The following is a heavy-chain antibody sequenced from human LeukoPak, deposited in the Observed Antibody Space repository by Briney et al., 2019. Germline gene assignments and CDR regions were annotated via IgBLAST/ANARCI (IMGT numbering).Heavy chain of an antibody. V-gene: IGHV4-59*01. CDR2: IYYSGST. CDR1: GGSISSYY. CDR3: ARGSSSSWYPKEYFQH. D-gene: IGHD6-13*01. J-gene: IGHJ1*01. Sequence: SETLSLTCTVSGGSISSYYWSWIRQPPGEGLEWIGYIYYSGSTNYNPSLKSRVTISVDTSKNQFSLKLSSVTAADTAVYYCARGSSSSWYPKEYFQHWGQGTLVTVSS.